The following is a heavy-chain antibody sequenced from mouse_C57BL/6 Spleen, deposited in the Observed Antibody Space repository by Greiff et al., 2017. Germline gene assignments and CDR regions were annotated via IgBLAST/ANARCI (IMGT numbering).Heavy chain of an antibody. J-gene: IGHJ3*01. CDR1: GYAFSSSW. CDR2: IYPGDGDP. Sequence: QVQLQQSGPELAKPGASVKISCKASGYAFSSSWMNWVKQRPGKGLEWIGRIYPGDGDPNYNGKFKGKATLTAVTSSSTAYMQLSSLTSEDSAVYFCARYYYGNYEPWFAYWGQGTLVTVSA. D-gene: IGHD2-1*01. CDR3: ARYYYGNYEPWFAY. V-gene: IGHV1-82*01.